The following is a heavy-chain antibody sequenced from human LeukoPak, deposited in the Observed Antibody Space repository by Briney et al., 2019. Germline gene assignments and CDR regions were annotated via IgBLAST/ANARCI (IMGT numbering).Heavy chain of an antibody. CDR2: INHSGST. Sequence: SETLSLTCAVYGGSFSGYYWSWFRQPPGKGLEWIGEINHSGSTNYNPSLKSRVTISVDTSKNQFSLKLSSVTAADTAVYYCAGLGYCSGGSCYSTYMDVWGKGTTVTVSS. CDR3: AGLGYCSGGSCYSTYMDV. V-gene: IGHV4-34*01. CDR1: GGSFSGYY. J-gene: IGHJ6*03. D-gene: IGHD2-15*01.